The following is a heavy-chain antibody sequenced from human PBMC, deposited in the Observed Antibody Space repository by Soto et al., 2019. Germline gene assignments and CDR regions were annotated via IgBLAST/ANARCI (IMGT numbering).Heavy chain of an antibody. Sequence: VQLLESGGGLVQPGGSLRLSCAASGFTFSNYIMNWVRQVPGKGLEWVSAIHAGGSITFYADSVKGRFTISRDDSRNTLYLQMNSLTAEDSAVYYCAKHLGISYSGGLDNWGQGTLITVSS. CDR2: IHAGGSIT. V-gene: IGHV3-23*01. D-gene: IGHD1-26*01. J-gene: IGHJ4*02. CDR1: GFTFSNYI. CDR3: AKHLGISYSGGLDN.